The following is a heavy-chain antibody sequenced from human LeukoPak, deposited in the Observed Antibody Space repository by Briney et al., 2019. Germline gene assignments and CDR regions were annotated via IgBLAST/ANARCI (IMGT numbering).Heavy chain of an antibody. J-gene: IGHJ4*02. CDR2: IYYSGST. CDR3: ALLKGYYDN. Sequence: SETLSLTCTVSGGSISSSSYYWGWIRQPPGKGLEWIGCIYYSGSTYYNPSLKSRVTISVDTSKNQFSLKLSSVTAADTAVYYCALLKGYYDNWGQGTLVTVSS. V-gene: IGHV4-39*01. CDR1: GGSISSSSYY. D-gene: IGHD2-15*01.